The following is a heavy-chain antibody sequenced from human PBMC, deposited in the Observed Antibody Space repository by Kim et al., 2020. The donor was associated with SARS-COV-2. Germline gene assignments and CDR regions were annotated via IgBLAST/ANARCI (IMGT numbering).Heavy chain of an antibody. CDR3: ARALAVAVIGPFDI. V-gene: IGHV4-39*07. Sequence: NPSLKSRVTISVDTSKNQFSLKLSSVTAADTAVYYCARALAVAVIGPFDIWGQGTMVTVSS. J-gene: IGHJ3*02. D-gene: IGHD6-19*01.